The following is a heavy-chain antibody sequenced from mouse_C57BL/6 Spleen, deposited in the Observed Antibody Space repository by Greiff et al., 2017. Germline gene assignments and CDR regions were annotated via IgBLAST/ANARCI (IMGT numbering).Heavy chain of an antibody. D-gene: IGHD3-3*01. Sequence: EVKLVESGPGLVKPSQSLSLTCSVTGYSITSGYYWNWIRQFPGNKLEWMGYISYDGSNNYNPSLKNRISITRDTSKNQFFLKLNSVTTEDTATYYCARGKWDRGDFDDWGQGTTLTVSS. J-gene: IGHJ2*01. CDR1: GYSITSGYY. CDR2: ISYDGSN. CDR3: ARGKWDRGDFDD. V-gene: IGHV3-6*01.